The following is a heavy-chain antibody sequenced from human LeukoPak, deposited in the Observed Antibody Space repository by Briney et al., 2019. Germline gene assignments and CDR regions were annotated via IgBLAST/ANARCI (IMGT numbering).Heavy chain of an antibody. J-gene: IGHJ4*02. CDR1: GSTFSIHG. V-gene: IGHV1-18*01. CDR3: AKDIHPGLDSGASCCFDY. D-gene: IGHD3-22*01. Sequence: ASVKLCCTTSGSTFSIHGITWVRHAPGQGLEWMGLVSGYNGNRNYAQNVQGRVTMTTDTTTNKAYMELRSLRSDDTAVYYCAKDIHPGLDSGASCCFDYWGQGTPVTVSS. CDR2: VSGYNGNR.